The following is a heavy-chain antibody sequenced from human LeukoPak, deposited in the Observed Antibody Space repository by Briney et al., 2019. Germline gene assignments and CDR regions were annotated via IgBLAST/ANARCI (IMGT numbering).Heavy chain of an antibody. CDR3: AKDPLAANLVDY. CDR1: GFTFSSYA. D-gene: IGHD2-15*01. CDR2: ISGSGGST. V-gene: IGHV3-23*01. J-gene: IGHJ4*02. Sequence: GGSLRLSCAASGFTFSSYAMSWVRQAPGKGLEWVSAISGSGGSTYYADSVKGRFTISRDNSKNTLYLHMNSLRAEDTAVYYCAKDPLAANLVDYWGQRTLVTVSS.